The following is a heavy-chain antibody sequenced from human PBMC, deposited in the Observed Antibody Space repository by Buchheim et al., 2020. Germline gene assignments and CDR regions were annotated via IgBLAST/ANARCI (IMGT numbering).Heavy chain of an antibody. D-gene: IGHD3-22*01. CDR3: ARGSYYDSSGYFDY. J-gene: IGHJ4*02. Sequence: QLQLQESGSGLVKPSQTLSLTCAVSGGPISSGGYSWSWIRQPPGKGLEWIGYIYHSGSTYYNPSLKSRVTISVDTSKHPFCLKLSSVTAADTAVYYCARGSYYDSSGYFDYWGQGTL. CDR1: GGPISSGGYS. V-gene: IGHV4-30-2*01. CDR2: IYHSGST.